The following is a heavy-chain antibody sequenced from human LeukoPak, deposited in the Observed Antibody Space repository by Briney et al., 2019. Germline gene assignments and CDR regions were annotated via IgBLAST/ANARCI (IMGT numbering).Heavy chain of an antibody. D-gene: IGHD5-12*01. CDR1: EYTFTGYY. Sequence: GASVKVSCKASEYTFTGYYMHCVRQAPGQGLEWMGRINPNSGGTNYAQKFQGRVTMTRDTSISTAYMELSRLRSDDTAVYYCARTSGYDSHDAFDIWGQGTMVTVSS. CDR2: INPNSGGT. V-gene: IGHV1-2*06. CDR3: ARTSGYDSHDAFDI. J-gene: IGHJ3*02.